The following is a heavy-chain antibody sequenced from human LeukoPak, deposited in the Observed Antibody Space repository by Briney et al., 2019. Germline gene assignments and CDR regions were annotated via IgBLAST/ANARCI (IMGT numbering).Heavy chain of an antibody. Sequence: RTGGSLRLSCAASGFTFSDYYMSWIRQAPGKGLEWVSYISSSGSTIYYADSVKGRFTISRDNAKNSLYLQMNSLRAEDTAVYYCARAAVAGYFDYWGQGTLVTVSS. CDR3: ARAAVAGYFDY. D-gene: IGHD6-19*01. CDR1: GFTFSDYY. CDR2: ISSSGSTI. J-gene: IGHJ4*02. V-gene: IGHV3-11*01.